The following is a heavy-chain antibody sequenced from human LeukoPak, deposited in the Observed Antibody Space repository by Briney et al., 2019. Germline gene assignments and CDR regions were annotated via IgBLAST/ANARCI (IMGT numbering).Heavy chain of an antibody. Sequence: GGSLRLSCAASGFTFDEYAMHWVRQAPGKSLEWVSLISWSGDRAYYAASVKGRFTMSRDNTKNSLYLQMNSLRAEDTAVYYCAKDELYYYDSSGYYYYPSGGDYWGQGTLVTVSS. D-gene: IGHD3-22*01. CDR2: ISWSGDRA. CDR1: GFTFDEYA. CDR3: AKDELYYYDSSGYYYYPSGGDY. V-gene: IGHV3-43D*03. J-gene: IGHJ4*02.